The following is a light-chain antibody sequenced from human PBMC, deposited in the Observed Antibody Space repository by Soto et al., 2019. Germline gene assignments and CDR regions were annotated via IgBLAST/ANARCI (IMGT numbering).Light chain of an antibody. CDR2: GAS. J-gene: IGKJ3*01. CDR3: QHYGSSPPIT. V-gene: IGKV3-20*01. CDR1: QSITSNY. Sequence: IVLTQSPGTLSLSPGERATLSCRASQSITSNYLAWYRQKPGQAPRLLIYGASSRATGIPDRFSGSGSGTDFTLTISRLEPEDFAVHYCQHYGSSPPITFAPGTKVDIK.